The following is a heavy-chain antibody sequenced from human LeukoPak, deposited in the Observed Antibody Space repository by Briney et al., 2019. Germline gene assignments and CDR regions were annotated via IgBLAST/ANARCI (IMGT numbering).Heavy chain of an antibody. Sequence: SETLSLTCAVYGGSFSGYYWSWLRQPPGTGLEWIGEINHSGSTNYNPSLKSRVTISVDTSKKQFSLKLSSVTAADTAVYYCVTHYFDSSGPKKNYWGQGTLVTVSS. V-gene: IGHV4-34*01. CDR1: GGSFSGYY. CDR2: INHSGST. J-gene: IGHJ4*02. CDR3: VTHYFDSSGPKKNY. D-gene: IGHD3-22*01.